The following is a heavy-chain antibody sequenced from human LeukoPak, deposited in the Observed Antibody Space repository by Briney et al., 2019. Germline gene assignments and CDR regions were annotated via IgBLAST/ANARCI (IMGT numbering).Heavy chain of an antibody. J-gene: IGHJ4*02. CDR3: ARGTMVRGVLKGPLDY. Sequence: GASVKVSCKASGYTFTSYAISWVRQAPGQGLEWMGGIIPIFGTANCAQKFQGRVTITADESTSTAYMELSSLRSEDTAVYYCARGTMVRGVLKGPLDYWGQGTLVTVSS. D-gene: IGHD3-10*01. CDR2: IIPIFGTA. V-gene: IGHV1-69*13. CDR1: GYTFTSYA.